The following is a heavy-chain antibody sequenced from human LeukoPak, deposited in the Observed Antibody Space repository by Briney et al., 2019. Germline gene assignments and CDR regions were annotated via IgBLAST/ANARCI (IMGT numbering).Heavy chain of an antibody. D-gene: IGHD1-26*01. V-gene: IGHV3-30*18. CDR3: AKDPFAQSASSPVD. Sequence: PGGSLRLSCAASGFTFNDYGMHWVRQAPGKGLEWGSVISFDGSNKYYADSVQGRFTISRDNSKDTLCLQMNSLRPEDTAVYYCAKDPFAQSASSPVDWGQGTLVTVSS. J-gene: IGHJ4*02. CDR2: ISFDGSNK. CDR1: GFTFNDYG.